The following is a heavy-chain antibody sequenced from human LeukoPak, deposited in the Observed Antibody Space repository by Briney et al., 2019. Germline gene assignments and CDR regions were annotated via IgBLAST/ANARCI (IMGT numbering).Heavy chain of an antibody. D-gene: IGHD3-3*01. CDR3: ARGDTIFGVVITVLNFYGMDV. J-gene: IGHJ6*02. V-gene: IGHV1-46*01. CDR2: INPSGGST. Sequence: ASVKVSCKASGGSFSSYSLSWVRQAPGQGLGWMGIINPSGGSTSYAQKFQGRVTMTRDTSTSTVYMELSSLRPEDKAVYYCARGDTIFGVVITVLNFYGMDVWGQGTTVTVSS. CDR1: GGSFSSYS.